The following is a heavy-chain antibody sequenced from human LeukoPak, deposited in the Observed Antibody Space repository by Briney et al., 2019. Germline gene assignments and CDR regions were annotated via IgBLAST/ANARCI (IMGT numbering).Heavy chain of an antibody. CDR2: FIPIFGTA. V-gene: IGHV1-69*13. CDR3: ARDRKIDYYDSSGFYFDY. D-gene: IGHD3-22*01. J-gene: IGHJ4*02. CDR1: GGTFSSYA. Sequence: SVKVSCKASGGTFSSYAISWVRQAPGQGLEWMGGFIPIFGTANYAQKFQGRVTITADESTSTAYMELSSLRSEDTAVYYCARDRKIDYYDSSGFYFDYWGQGTLVTVSS.